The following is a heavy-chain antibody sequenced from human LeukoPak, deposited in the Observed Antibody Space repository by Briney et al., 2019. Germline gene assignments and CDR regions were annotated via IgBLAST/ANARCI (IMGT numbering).Heavy chain of an antibody. CDR2: IYPGDSDT. J-gene: IGHJ4*02. CDR1: GYSFTGYW. D-gene: IGHD2-2*01. CDR3: ARQTCSSTNCGIHY. Sequence: ESLKISCKGFGYSFTGYWIAWVRQMPGKGLEWMGIIYPGDSDTRYSPSFQGQVTMSADKSISTAYLQWSSLKASDTAIYYCARQTCSSTNCGIHYWGQGTLVTVSS. V-gene: IGHV5-51*01.